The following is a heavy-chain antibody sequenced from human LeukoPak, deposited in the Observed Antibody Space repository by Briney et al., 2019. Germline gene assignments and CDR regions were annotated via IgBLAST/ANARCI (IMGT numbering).Heavy chain of an antibody. CDR3: ARGNIVVVPAALNWFDP. J-gene: IGHJ5*02. D-gene: IGHD2-2*01. CDR2: INPNSGGT. Sequence: ASVRVSCKASGYTFTSYYMHWVRQAPGQGLEWMGWINPNSGGTNYAQKFQGWVTMTRDTSISTAYMELSRLRSDDTAVYYCARGNIVVVPAALNWFDPWGQGTLVTVSS. CDR1: GYTFTSYY. V-gene: IGHV1-2*04.